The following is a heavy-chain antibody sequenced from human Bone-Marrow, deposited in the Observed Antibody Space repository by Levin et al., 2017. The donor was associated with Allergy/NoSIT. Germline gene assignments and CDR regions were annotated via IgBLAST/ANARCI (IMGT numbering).Heavy chain of an antibody. D-gene: IGHD2-2*01. CDR2: IKQDGSEK. V-gene: IGHV3-7*01. CDR3: ARSNQLLY. CDR1: GFTFSNYW. J-gene: IGHJ4*02. Sequence: GESLKISCAASGFTFSNYWMSWVRQAPGKGLEWVANIKQDGSEKYYVDSVKGRFTISRDNAKNSVFLQMNSLRVEDTAVYYCARSNQLLYWGQGTLVTVSA.